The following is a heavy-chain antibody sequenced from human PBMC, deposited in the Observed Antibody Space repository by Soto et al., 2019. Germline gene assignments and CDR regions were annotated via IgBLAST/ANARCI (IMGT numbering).Heavy chain of an antibody. J-gene: IGHJ4*02. CDR1: GGSISSYY. CDR2: IYYSGST. Sequence: LSLTCTVSGGSISSYYWSWIRQPPGKGLEWIGYIYYSGSTNYNPSLKSRVTISVDTSKNQFSLKLSSVTAADTAVYYCAGGSTSTAMATGYWGQGPLVTVSS. V-gene: IGHV4-59*01. CDR3: AGGSTSTAMATGY. D-gene: IGHD5-18*01.